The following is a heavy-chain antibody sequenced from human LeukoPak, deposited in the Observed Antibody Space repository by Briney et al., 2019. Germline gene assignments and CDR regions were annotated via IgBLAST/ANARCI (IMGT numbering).Heavy chain of an antibody. CDR2: MNPTSGRT. CDR3: ARLSETPDYFSLGGYYYLGY. D-gene: IGHD2-21*02. V-gene: IGHV1-8*01. Sequence: ASVKVSCKASRYTFTSYDINWVREAAGQGLEWMGWMNPTSGRTGYAQKFQGRVTMTGDASIDTAYMELSNLRSEDTAVYYCARLSETPDYFSLGGYYYLGYWGQGTPVTVSS. J-gene: IGHJ4*02. CDR1: RYTFTSYD.